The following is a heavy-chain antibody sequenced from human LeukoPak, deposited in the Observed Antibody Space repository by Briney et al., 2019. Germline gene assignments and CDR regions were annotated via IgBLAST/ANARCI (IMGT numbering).Heavy chain of an antibody. V-gene: IGHV1-46*01. Sequence: ASVKVSCKASGYTFTSYYMHWVRQAPGQGLEWMGIINPSGGSTSYAQKFQGRVTMTRDTSTSTAYMELSRLRSDDTAVYYCARALGSSSWVLNGAFDIWGQGTMVTVSS. CDR1: GYTFTSYY. D-gene: IGHD6-13*01. CDR3: ARALGSSSWVLNGAFDI. J-gene: IGHJ3*02. CDR2: INPSGGST.